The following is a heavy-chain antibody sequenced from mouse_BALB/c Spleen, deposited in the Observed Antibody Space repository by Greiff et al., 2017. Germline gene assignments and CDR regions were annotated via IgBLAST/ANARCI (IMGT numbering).Heavy chain of an antibody. CDR1: GYTFTDYE. CDR3: TRRTVVGRLYAMDY. J-gene: IGHJ4*01. D-gene: IGHD1-1*01. Sequence: QVQLKQSGAELVRPGASVTLSCKASGYTFTDYEMHWVKQTPVHGLEWIGAIDPETGGTAYNQKFKGKATLTADKSSSTAYMELRSLTSEDSAVYYCTRRTVVGRLYAMDYWGQGTSVTVSS. V-gene: IGHV1-15*01. CDR2: IDPETGGT.